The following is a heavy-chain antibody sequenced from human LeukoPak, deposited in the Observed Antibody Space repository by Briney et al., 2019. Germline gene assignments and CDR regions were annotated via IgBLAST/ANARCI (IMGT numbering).Heavy chain of an antibody. CDR2: ISSTASII. D-gene: IGHD6-13*01. Sequence: GGSLRLSCAASGFTFSSYEMNWVRQASGKGLEWVSYISSTASIINYADSVKGRFTISRDNAKNSLYLQMNSLRAEDTAVYYCARGGSSFNFDYWGQGTLVTVSS. V-gene: IGHV3-48*03. J-gene: IGHJ4*02. CDR1: GFTFSSYE. CDR3: ARGGSSFNFDY.